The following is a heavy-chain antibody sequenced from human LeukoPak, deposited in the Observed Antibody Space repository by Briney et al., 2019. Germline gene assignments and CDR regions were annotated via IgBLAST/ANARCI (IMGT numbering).Heavy chain of an antibody. V-gene: IGHV3-48*03. J-gene: IGHJ6*02. CDR2: ISSSGETH. Sequence: GGSLRLSCAASRFTFTTYAMDWVRQAPGKGLEWVSYISSSGETHYYANSVKGRITISRDHAKNSLYLQMNSLRAEDTAVYYCVRASSGSGYYYGHYYYYGMDVWGQGTTVTVSS. CDR1: RFTFTTYA. D-gene: IGHD3-22*01. CDR3: VRASSGSGYYYGHYYYYGMDV.